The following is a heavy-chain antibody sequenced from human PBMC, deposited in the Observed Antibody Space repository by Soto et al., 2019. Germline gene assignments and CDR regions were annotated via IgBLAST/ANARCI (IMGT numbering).Heavy chain of an antibody. Sequence: QVQLVQSGAEVKKPGASVKVSCKASGYTFTTYGISWVRQAPGQGLEWMGWISVYNGNTNYAQKFQGRVTMTTDTYTSRAYMELRSLKSDDTAVYYCARDSGSRYDNWFHPWGQGTLVTVSS. V-gene: IGHV1-18*01. CDR3: ARDSGSRYDNWFHP. CDR1: GYTFTTYG. CDR2: ISVYNGNT. J-gene: IGHJ5*02. D-gene: IGHD1-26*01.